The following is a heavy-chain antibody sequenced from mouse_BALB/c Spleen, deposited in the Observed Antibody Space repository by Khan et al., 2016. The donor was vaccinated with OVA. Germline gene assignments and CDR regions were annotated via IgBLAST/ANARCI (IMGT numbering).Heavy chain of an antibody. J-gene: IGHJ3*01. CDR1: GYTFTSYD. CDR3: ARGGDWGFAY. D-gene: IGHD4-1*01. V-gene: IGHV1-85*01. Sequence: QVQLQQSGAELVKPGTSVKLSCKASGYTFTSYDINWVRQRPKQGLDWIGWIFPGDGSTKYNEKFKGKATLTTDKSSSTAYMQLSRLTSEDSAVYFCARGGDWGFAYWGQGTLVTVSA. CDR2: IFPGDGST.